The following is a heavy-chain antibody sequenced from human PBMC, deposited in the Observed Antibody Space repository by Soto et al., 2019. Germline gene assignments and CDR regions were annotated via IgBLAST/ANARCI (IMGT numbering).Heavy chain of an antibody. CDR2: INYSGNT. CDR3: ARGYYGDYVDY. J-gene: IGHJ4*02. Sequence: PSETLSLTCTVSGGSISSYYWSWIRQPPGKGLEWIGYINYSGNTNYNPSLKSRVTISVDTSKNQFSLKLSSVTAADTAVYYCARGYYGDYVDYWGQGTLVTVSS. D-gene: IGHD4-17*01. V-gene: IGHV4-59*01. CDR1: GGSISSYY.